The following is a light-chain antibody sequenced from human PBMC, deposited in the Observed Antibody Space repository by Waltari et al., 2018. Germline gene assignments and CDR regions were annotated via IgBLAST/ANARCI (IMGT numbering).Light chain of an antibody. J-gene: IGLJ2*01. CDR2: DVR. CDR3: SSYTSSSTLVV. Sequence: QSALTQPASVSWSPGQSITISCTGTSSDVGGSNFVSWYQQHPGKAPKLMIYDVRNRPSGVSIRFSGSKSGNTASLTISGLQAEDEADYYCSSYTSSSTLVVFGGGTKLTVL. CDR1: SSDVGGSNF. V-gene: IGLV2-14*03.